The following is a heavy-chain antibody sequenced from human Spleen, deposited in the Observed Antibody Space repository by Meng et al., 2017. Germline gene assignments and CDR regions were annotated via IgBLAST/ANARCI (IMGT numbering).Heavy chain of an antibody. J-gene: IGHJ4*02. CDR1: GYTFTGYY. D-gene: IGHD6-13*01. CDR2: INPNSGAT. CDR3: ARDEDISAAGKLFGDY. V-gene: IGHV1-2*02. Sequence: ASVKVSCKASGYTFTGYYMHWVRQAPGQGLEWMGWINPNSGATNYAQKFQGRVTMTRDTSISTAYMELSRLRSDDTAMYYCARDEDISAAGKLFGDYWGQGTLVTVSS.